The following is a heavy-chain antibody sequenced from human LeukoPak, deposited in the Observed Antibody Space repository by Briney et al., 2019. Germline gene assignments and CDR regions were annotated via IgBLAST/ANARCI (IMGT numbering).Heavy chain of an antibody. D-gene: IGHD2-21*02. CDR3: ATYCGGVCYSPHDAFDN. Sequence: GGSLRLSCVVSEFAFSSYWMTWVRQAPGKGLEWVANIKQDGSARYYADSVKGRFTISRDNAKNSLYLQMNSLRAEDTAMYYCATYCGGVCYSPHDAFDNWGQGTMVTVSS. J-gene: IGHJ3*02. CDR2: IKQDGSAR. CDR1: EFAFSSYW. V-gene: IGHV3-7*05.